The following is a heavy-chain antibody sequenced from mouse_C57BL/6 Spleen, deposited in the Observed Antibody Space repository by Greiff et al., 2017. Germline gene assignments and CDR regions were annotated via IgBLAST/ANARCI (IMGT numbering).Heavy chain of an antibody. CDR3: AREDYYGSDAMDY. J-gene: IGHJ4*01. D-gene: IGHD1-1*01. V-gene: IGHV1-80*01. CDR1: GYAFSSYW. CDR2: IYPGDGDT. Sequence: QVQLQQSGAELVKPGASVKISCKASGYAFSSYWMHWVKQRPGKGLEWIGQIYPGDGDTNYNGKFKGKATLTADKSSSTAYMQLSSLTSEYSAVYVCAREDYYGSDAMDYWGQGTSVTVSS.